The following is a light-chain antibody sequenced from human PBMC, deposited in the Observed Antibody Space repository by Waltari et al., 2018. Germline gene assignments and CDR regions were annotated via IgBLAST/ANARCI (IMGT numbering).Light chain of an antibody. J-gene: IGKJ2*01. CDR2: GAS. V-gene: IGKV1-39*01. Sequence: DIEMIQSPYSLSASVGERVTITCRASQSISGYMNWYQQKLGKAPTLLIYGASNLQSGVSSRFSGSESESDFTLTISRLQPEDFATYYCQQSYIAPFTFGLGTKLEL. CDR3: QQSYIAPFT. CDR1: QSISGY.